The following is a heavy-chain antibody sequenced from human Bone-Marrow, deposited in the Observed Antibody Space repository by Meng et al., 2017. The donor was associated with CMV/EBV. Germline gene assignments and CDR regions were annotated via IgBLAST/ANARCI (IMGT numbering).Heavy chain of an antibody. CDR2: IRSKTNHYAT. CDR1: GFTFSDSA. D-gene: IGHD3-3*01. Sequence: GESLKISCAASGFTFSDSAMHWVRQASGKGLEWVGRIRSKTNHYATAYAASVRGRFTISRDDSGNTAYLQMNSLKTEDTAVYYCAGQEGGYDFWSGYPLYYYYGMDVWGQGTTVTVSS. J-gene: IGHJ6*02. V-gene: IGHV3-73*01. CDR3: AGQEGGYDFWSGYPLYYYYGMDV.